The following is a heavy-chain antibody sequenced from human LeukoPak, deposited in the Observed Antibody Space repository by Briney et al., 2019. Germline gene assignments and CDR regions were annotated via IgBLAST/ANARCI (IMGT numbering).Heavy chain of an antibody. CDR3: ARGPYGFGENYYFDY. V-gene: IGHV1-69*13. D-gene: IGHD3-10*01. CDR1: GYTFTGYY. J-gene: IGHJ4*02. Sequence: SVKVSCKASGYTFTGYYMHWVRQAPGQGLEWMGGIIPIFGTANYAQKFQGRVTITADESTSTAYMELSSLRSEDTAVYYCARGPYGFGENYYFDYWGQGTLVTVSS. CDR2: IIPIFGTA.